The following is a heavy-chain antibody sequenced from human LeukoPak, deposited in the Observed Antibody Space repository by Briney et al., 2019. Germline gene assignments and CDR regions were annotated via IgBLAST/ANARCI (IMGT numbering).Heavy chain of an antibody. V-gene: IGHV4-4*07. CDR2: IYTSGST. D-gene: IGHD6-19*01. Sequence: SETLSLTCTVSGGSISSYYWSWIRQPAGKGLEWIGRIYTSGSTNYNPSLKSRVTMSVDTSKNQFSLKLSSVTAADTAVYYCARDTKAVAGTIYYYYGMDVWGQGTTVTVSS. J-gene: IGHJ6*02. CDR3: ARDTKAVAGTIYYYYGMDV. CDR1: GGSISSYY.